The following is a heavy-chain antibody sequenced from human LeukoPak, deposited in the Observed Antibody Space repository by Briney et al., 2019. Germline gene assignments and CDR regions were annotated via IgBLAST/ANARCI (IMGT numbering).Heavy chain of an antibody. J-gene: IGHJ4*02. D-gene: IGHD2-15*01. CDR2: VSGSGSST. CDR3: AKGVSAVVPHALDS. Sequence: GGSLRLSCAASGFTFSSYVMNWVRQAPGKGLEWVPAVSGSGSSTYYADSVKGRFTISRDNSKNTLYLQMNSLRAEDTAVYYCAKGVSAVVPHALDSWGQGTLVTVSS. V-gene: IGHV3-23*01. CDR1: GFTFSSYV.